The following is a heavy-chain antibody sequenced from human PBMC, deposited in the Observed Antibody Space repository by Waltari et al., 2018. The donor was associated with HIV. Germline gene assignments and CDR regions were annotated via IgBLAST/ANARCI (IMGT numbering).Heavy chain of an antibody. CDR2: ISSSSSYI. Sequence: EVQLVESGGGPVKPGGSLRLSCAASGFTFSTYSMHWVRQAPGKGLDWVSSISSSSSYIFYADSVKGRFTISRDNAKNSLYLQMNSLRAEDTAVYYCARGREAIVGAAYYYYYYGMDVWGQGTTVTVSS. D-gene: IGHD1-26*01. J-gene: IGHJ6*02. CDR3: ARGREAIVGAAYYYYYYGMDV. CDR1: GFTFSTYS. V-gene: IGHV3-21*01.